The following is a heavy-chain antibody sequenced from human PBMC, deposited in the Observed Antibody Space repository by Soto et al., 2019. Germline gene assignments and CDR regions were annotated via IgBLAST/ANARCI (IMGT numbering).Heavy chain of an antibody. CDR3: ARENYYGSGSFYSDAFDI. V-gene: IGHV4-34*01. CDR1: GGSFSGYY. CDR2: INPSGST. Sequence: SETLSLTCAVYGGSFSGYYWSWIRQPPGKGLEWIGEINPSGSTNYHPSLKSRVTTSVDTSKNQFSLKLNFVTAADTALYYCARENYYGSGSFYSDAFDIWGQGTMVTVSS. J-gene: IGHJ3*02. D-gene: IGHD3-10*01.